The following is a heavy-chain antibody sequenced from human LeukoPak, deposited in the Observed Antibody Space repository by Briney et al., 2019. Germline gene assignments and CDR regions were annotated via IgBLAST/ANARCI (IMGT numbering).Heavy chain of an antibody. CDR2: IIPIFGTA. V-gene: IGHV1-69*05. J-gene: IGHJ4*02. CDR3: CSVIIDGYFDY. D-gene: IGHD3-3*01. CDR1: GGTFSSYA. Sequence: SVKVSCKASGGTFSSYAISWVRQAPGQGLEWMGRIIPIFGTANYAQKFQGRVTITTDESTSTAYMELSSLRPEDTAVYYCCSVIIDGYFDYWGQGTLVTVSS.